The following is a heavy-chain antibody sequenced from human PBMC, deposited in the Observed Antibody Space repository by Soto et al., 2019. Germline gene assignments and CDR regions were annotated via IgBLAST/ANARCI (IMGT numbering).Heavy chain of an antibody. Sequence: TSETLSLTCTASGGSINSYYWSWIRQPPGKGLEWIGYSYYSGSTIYNPSLKSRVTISIDTSKKQFSLNLNSVTAADTAVYYCARGDSSSWYLNWFHPWGQGTLVTVSS. CDR3: ARGDSSSWYLNWFHP. CDR2: SYYSGST. D-gene: IGHD6-13*01. J-gene: IGHJ5*02. V-gene: IGHV4-59*01. CDR1: GGSINSYY.